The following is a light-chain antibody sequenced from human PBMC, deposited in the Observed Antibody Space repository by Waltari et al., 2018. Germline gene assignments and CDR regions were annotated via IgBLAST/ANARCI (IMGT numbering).Light chain of an antibody. CDR2: AAS. CDR1: QDVSYW. V-gene: IGKV1-12*01. Sequence: DIQMTQSPSSVSASVGDRVTITCRASQDVSYWLAWYQKKPGRAPKLLIYAASSVQSGARSRFIGSGSGTDFTLTISSLQPEDFATYYCLQASSFPLTFGAGTKVDVK. CDR3: LQASSFPLT. J-gene: IGKJ4*01.